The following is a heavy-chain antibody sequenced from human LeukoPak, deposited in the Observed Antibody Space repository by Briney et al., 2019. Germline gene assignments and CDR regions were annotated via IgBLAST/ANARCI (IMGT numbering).Heavy chain of an antibody. CDR3: ASDQVTVVPINWFDP. Sequence: GGSLRLSCAASGFTFSSYAMHWVRQAPGKGLEWVAVISYDGSNKYYADSVKGRFTISRDNSKNTLYLQMNSLRAEDTAVYYCASDQVTVVPINWFDPWGQGTLVTVSS. CDR2: ISYDGSNK. CDR1: GFTFSSYA. J-gene: IGHJ5*02. D-gene: IGHD3-22*01. V-gene: IGHV3-30*04.